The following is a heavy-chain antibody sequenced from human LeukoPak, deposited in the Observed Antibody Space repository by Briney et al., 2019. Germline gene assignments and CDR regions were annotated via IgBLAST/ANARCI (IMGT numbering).Heavy chain of an antibody. CDR3: ARGARDGYNTDY. V-gene: IGHV3-21*01. Sequence: GGSLRLSCAASGFTFSSYSMNWVRQAPGKGLEWVSSISSSSSYIYYADSVKGRFTISRDNAKNSLYLQMNSLRAEDTAVYYCARGARDGYNTDYWGQGTLVTVSS. D-gene: IGHD5-24*01. CDR1: GFTFSSYS. CDR2: ISSSSSYI. J-gene: IGHJ4*02.